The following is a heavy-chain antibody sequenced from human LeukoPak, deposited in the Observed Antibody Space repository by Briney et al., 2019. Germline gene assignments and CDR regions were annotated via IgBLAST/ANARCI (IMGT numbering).Heavy chain of an antibody. Sequence: ASVKVSCKASGYTFTSFYMHWVRQAPRQGLEWMGLINPSGGSTTYAQKFQGRVTMTRDMSTSTVYMELSSLRSEDTAVYYCARGLHISVRAPPDFWGQGTLVTVSS. D-gene: IGHD2-21*01. CDR2: INPSGGST. CDR3: ARGLHISVRAPPDF. CDR1: GYTFTSFY. V-gene: IGHV1-46*01. J-gene: IGHJ4*02.